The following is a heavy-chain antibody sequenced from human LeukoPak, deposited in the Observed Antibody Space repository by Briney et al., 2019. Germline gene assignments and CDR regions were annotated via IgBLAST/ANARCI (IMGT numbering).Heavy chain of an antibody. CDR1: GFTFSSYS. J-gene: IGHJ4*02. CDR2: ISSSSSYI. D-gene: IGHD4-17*01. V-gene: IGHV3-21*01. CDR3: ARRYGDYEGSFEY. Sequence: PGGSLRLSCAASGFTFSSYSMNWVRQAPGKGLEWVSSISSSSSYIYYADSVKGRFTISRDNAKNSLYLQMNSLRAEDTAVYYCARRYGDYEGSFEYWGQGTLVTVSS.